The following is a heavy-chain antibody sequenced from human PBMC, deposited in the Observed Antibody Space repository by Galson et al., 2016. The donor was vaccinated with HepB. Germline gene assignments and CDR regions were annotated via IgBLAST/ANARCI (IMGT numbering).Heavy chain of an antibody. D-gene: IGHD1-1*01. V-gene: IGHV4-34*01. J-gene: IGHJ6*02. CDR1: GDSFSSYY. CDR3: ARLSAGGTNGVDV. CDR2: INYYGST. Sequence: SETLSLTCSVYGDSFSSYYRSWIRQPPGKGLEWIGEINYYGSTNYDPSLKSRVTISVDTSKNQISLKLNSVSATDTAVYYCARLSAGGTNGVDVWGQGTTVIVSS.